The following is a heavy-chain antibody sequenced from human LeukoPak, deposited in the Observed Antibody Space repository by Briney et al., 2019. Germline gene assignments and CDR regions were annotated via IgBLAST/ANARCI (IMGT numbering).Heavy chain of an antibody. CDR2: ISSSSSYI. D-gene: IGHD4-17*01. V-gene: IGHV3-21*01. Sequence: GGSLRLSCAASGFTFSSYSMNWVRQAPGEALEWVSSISSSSSYIYYADAEKGRFTISRDNAKNSLYLQMNSLRAEDTAVYYCARGRKVYGDYRHFDYWGQGTLVTVSS. CDR1: GFTFSSYS. J-gene: IGHJ4*02. CDR3: ARGRKVYGDYRHFDY.